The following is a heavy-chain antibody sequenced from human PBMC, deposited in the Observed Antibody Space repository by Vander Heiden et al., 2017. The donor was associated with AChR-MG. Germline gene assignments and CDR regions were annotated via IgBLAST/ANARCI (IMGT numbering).Heavy chain of an antibody. D-gene: IGHD3-16*02. CDR2: IYYSGST. CDR1: GGSIRSSRSS. Sequence: QLQLQESGPGLEKPSETPYLTCTVCGGSIRSSRSSWVWNRSRQGKRLEWIASIYYSGSTYYTPSLKSRVTIPLDTSKTQFSLKLRSVTAADTAVYYCAREDRNHKNYGLDVWGQGTTVTVSS. V-gene: IGHV4-39*02. CDR3: AREDRNHKNYGLDV. J-gene: IGHJ6*02.